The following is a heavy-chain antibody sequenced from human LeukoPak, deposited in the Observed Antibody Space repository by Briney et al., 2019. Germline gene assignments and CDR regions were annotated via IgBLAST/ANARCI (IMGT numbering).Heavy chain of an antibody. CDR2: TYYRSKWYN. V-gene: IGHV6-1*01. Sequence: SQTLSLTCAISGDSVSSNSAAWNWIRQSPSRGLEWLGRTYYRSKWYNDYAVSVKSRITINPDTSKNQFSLQLNSVTPEDTAVYYCARVQWELRGNPSWYFDLWGRGTLVTVSS. D-gene: IGHD1-26*01. CDR3: ARVQWELRGNPSWYFDL. CDR1: GDSVSSNSAA. J-gene: IGHJ2*01.